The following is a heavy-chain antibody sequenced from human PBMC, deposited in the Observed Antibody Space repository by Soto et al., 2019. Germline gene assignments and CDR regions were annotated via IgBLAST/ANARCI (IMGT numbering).Heavy chain of an antibody. D-gene: IGHD6-6*01. CDR2: ISQSGNT. V-gene: IGHV4-34*01. Sequence: LSLTCSIYSGSFSGYYWSWIRQPPGKGLEWIGEISQSGNTNYSPSLKSRVSISIDTSKKQFSLNLASVSAADTAVYYCARAPKVSGSSQTRPDFWGQGTLVTVSS. CDR1: SGSFSGYY. J-gene: IGHJ4*02. CDR3: ARAPKVSGSSQTRPDF.